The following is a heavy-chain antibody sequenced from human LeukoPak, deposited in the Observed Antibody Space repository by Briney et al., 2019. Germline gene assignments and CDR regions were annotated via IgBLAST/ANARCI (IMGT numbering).Heavy chain of an antibody. V-gene: IGHV3-21*01. CDR1: GFTFSSYS. CDR3: ARVEEEPNAVLRYFDWATHPHYYYYMDV. D-gene: IGHD3-9*01. J-gene: IGHJ6*03. Sequence: PGGSLRLSCAASGFTFSSYSMNWVRQAPGKGLEWVSSISSSSSYIYYADSVKGRFTISRDNAKNSLYLQMNSLRAEDTAVYYCARVEEEPNAVLRYFDWATHPHYYYYMDVWGKGTTVTVSS. CDR2: ISSSSSYI.